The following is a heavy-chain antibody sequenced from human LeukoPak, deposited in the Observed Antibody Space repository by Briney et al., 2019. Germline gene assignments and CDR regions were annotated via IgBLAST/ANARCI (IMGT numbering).Heavy chain of an antibody. Sequence: GGSLRLSCAASRFTFSSYKVNWVRQAPGKGLEWGSSISSSSSYIYYADSVKGRFTISRDNARNSLYLQMNSLRAEDTAVYYCARESGSGEFDYWGQGTLVTVSS. D-gene: IGHD2-15*01. CDR3: ARESGSGEFDY. V-gene: IGHV3-21*01. CDR1: RFTFSSYK. J-gene: IGHJ4*02. CDR2: ISSSSSYI.